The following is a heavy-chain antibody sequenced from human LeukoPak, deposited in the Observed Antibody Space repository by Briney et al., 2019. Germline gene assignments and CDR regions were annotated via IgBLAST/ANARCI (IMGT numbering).Heavy chain of an antibody. J-gene: IGHJ4*02. CDR2: ISSSSSTI. CDR3: EGSAGY. Sequence: PGGSLRLSCAASGFTFSSYSMNWVRQAPGKGLEWVSYISSSSSTIYYADSVKGRFTISRDNAKNSLYLQMNSLRSEDTAVYYCEGSAGYWGQGTLVTVSS. V-gene: IGHV3-48*04. CDR1: GFTFSSYS.